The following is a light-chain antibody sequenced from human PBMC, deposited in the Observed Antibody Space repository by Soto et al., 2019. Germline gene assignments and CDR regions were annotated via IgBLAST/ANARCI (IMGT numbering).Light chain of an antibody. CDR2: SNN. J-gene: IGLJ2*01. CDR3: AAWDDSLGGPV. Sequence: QSVLTQPPSASGTPGQRVTISCSGSSSNIGDNSVNWYQQFPGAAPKLLVHSNNRRPSGVPDRFSGSKSGTTGSLAISGLQFEDEADYYCAAWDDSLGGPVFGGGTQLTVL. V-gene: IGLV1-44*01. CDR1: SSNIGDNS.